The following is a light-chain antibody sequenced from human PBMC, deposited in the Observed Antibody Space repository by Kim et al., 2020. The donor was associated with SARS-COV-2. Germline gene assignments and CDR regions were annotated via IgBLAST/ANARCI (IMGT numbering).Light chain of an antibody. J-gene: IGKJ1*01. Sequence: PSSISCRSSQGLLDSTGYNYLDWFLQKPGQSPQLLIYLGSNRASGVPDRFSGRGSGTDFTLKISRVEAEDFGVYYCMQALQTPLTFGQGTKVDIK. V-gene: IGKV2-28*01. CDR3: MQALQTPLT. CDR1: QGLLDSTGYNY. CDR2: LGS.